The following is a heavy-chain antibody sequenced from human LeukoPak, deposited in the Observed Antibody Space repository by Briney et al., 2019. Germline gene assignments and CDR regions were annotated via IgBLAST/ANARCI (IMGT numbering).Heavy chain of an antibody. Sequence: SETLSLTCAVYGGSFSGYYWSWIRQPPGKGLEWIEEINHSGSTNYNPSLKSRVTISVDTSKNQFSLKLSSVTAADTAVYYCARGYYDFWSGYSSYFDYWGQGTLVTVSS. CDR1: GGSFSGYY. CDR2: INHSGST. V-gene: IGHV4-34*01. J-gene: IGHJ4*02. D-gene: IGHD3-3*01. CDR3: ARGYYDFWSGYSSYFDY.